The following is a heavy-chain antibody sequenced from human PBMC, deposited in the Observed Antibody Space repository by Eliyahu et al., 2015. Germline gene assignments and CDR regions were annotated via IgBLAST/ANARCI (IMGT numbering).Heavy chain of an antibody. V-gene: IGHV4-4*07. CDR1: GGYISTYY. CDR2: IYTSGST. D-gene: IGHD6-13*01. Sequence: QVQLQESSPGLVKPSETLSLTCTVSGGYISTYYWSWIRQPAGKGLEWIGRIYTSGSTDYNPSLKSRVTMSIDTSRNQFSLKLWSVTAADTAVYYCASTYSYSSSWYFDHWGQGTLVTVSS. J-gene: IGHJ4*02. CDR3: ASTYSYSSSWYFDH.